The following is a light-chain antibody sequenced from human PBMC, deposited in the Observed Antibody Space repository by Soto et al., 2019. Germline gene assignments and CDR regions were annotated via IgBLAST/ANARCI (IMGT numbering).Light chain of an antibody. CDR3: SAWDDSLTGVI. V-gene: IGLV1-47*01. CDR1: SSNIGNNF. Sequence: QSVLTQPPSASETPGQRVTISCSGSSSNIGNNFIYWYQHLPGTAPKLLIYRNGQRPSGVPDRFSGSKSGTSASLAISGLRSEDEADYYCSAWDDSLTGVIFGGGTKLTVL. J-gene: IGLJ2*01. CDR2: RNG.